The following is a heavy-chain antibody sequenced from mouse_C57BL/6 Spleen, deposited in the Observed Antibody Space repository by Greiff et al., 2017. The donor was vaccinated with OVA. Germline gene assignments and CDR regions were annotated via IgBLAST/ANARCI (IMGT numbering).Heavy chain of an antibody. J-gene: IGHJ3*01. D-gene: IGHD1-1*01. Sequence: QVQLKESGPELVKPGASVKISCKASGYAFSSSWMNWVKQRPGKGLEWIGRIYPGDGDTNYNGKFKGKATLTADKSSSTAYMQLSSLTSEDSAVYFCAGGSSHFAYWGQGTLVTVSA. CDR3: AGGSSHFAY. CDR2: IYPGDGDT. V-gene: IGHV1-82*01. CDR1: GYAFSSSW.